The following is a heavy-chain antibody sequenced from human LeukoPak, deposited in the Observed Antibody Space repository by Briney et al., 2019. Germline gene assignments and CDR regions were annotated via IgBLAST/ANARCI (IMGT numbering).Heavy chain of an antibody. V-gene: IGHV4-61*02. J-gene: IGHJ4*02. CDR2: IYTSGST. CDR3: ARDRFPSSSGFS. Sequence: SQTLSLTCTVSGGSISSGSYYWSWIRQPAGTGLEWIGRIYTSGSTNYNPSLKSRVTMSVDTSKNQFSLKLSSVTAADTAVYYCARDRFPSSSGFSWGQGTLVTVSA. CDR1: GGSISSGSYY. D-gene: IGHD6-19*01.